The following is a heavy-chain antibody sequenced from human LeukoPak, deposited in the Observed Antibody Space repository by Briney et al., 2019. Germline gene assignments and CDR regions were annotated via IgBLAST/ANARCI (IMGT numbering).Heavy chain of an antibody. CDR3: ARLEGYYYDSKDY. Sequence: GGSLRLSCAASGFTVSSNYMSWVRQAPGKGLEWVSVNYSGGSTYYADSVKGRFTISRDNSKNTLYLQMNSLRAEDTAVYYCARLEGYYYDSKDYWGQGTLVTVSS. CDR1: GFTVSSNY. V-gene: IGHV3-66*01. CDR2: NYSGGST. D-gene: IGHD3-22*01. J-gene: IGHJ4*02.